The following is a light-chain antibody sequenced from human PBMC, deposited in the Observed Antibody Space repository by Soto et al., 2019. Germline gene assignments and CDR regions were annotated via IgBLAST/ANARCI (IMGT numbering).Light chain of an antibody. CDR3: AAWDDSLKAI. V-gene: IGLV1-44*01. CDR1: SSNIGDNV. CDR2: SSY. J-gene: IGLJ7*01. Sequence: QSVLTQPPSASGTPGQRVTISCSGSSSNIGDNVVNWYQQFPGTAPRLLIYSSYQRPSGVPDRFSGSQSGTSASLAISGLQSDDEADYYCAAWDDSLKAIFGGGTQLTVL.